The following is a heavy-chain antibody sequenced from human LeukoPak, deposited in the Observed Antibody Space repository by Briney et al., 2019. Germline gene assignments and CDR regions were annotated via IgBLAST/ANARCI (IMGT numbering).Heavy chain of an antibody. CDR1: GFTFSSYA. CDR3: ARSVSLWSSYYFDY. CDR2: IKQDGSEK. V-gene: IGHV3-7*03. D-gene: IGHD3-10*01. J-gene: IGHJ4*02. Sequence: GRSLRLSCAASGFTFSSYAMSWVRQAPGKGLEWVANIKQDGSEKYYVDSVKGRFTISRDNAKNSLYLQMNSLRAEDTAVYYCARSVSLWSSYYFDYWGQGTLVTVSS.